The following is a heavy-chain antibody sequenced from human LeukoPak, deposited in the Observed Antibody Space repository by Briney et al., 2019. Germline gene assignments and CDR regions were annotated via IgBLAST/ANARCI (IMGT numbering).Heavy chain of an antibody. J-gene: IGHJ4*02. CDR3: ATNYYDFWSGYKD. Sequence: GGSLRLSCAASGFTFSSYAMSWVRQAPGKGLGWVSAISGSGGCTYYADSVKGRFTISRDNSKNTLYLQMNSLRAEDTAVYYCATNYYDFWSGYKDWGQGTLVTVSS. V-gene: IGHV3-23*01. CDR1: GFTFSSYA. CDR2: ISGSGGCT. D-gene: IGHD3-3*01.